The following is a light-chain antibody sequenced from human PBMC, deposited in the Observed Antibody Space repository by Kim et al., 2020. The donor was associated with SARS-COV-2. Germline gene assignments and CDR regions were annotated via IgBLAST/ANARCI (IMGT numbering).Light chain of an antibody. CDR1: RLGDKY. CDR2: QDS. J-gene: IGLJ2*01. CDR3: HVWDSTTTV. Sequence: VSPGQTASITCSGDRLGDKYVCWYQQKAGQSPVVVIYQDSERPSGIPERFSGSNSGNTATLTISGTQAMDEADYFCHVWDSTTTVFGGGTQLTVL. V-gene: IGLV3-1*01.